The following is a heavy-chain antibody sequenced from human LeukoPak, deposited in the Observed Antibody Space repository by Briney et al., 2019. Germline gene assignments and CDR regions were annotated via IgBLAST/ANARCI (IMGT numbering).Heavy chain of an antibody. CDR3: ARDPHGDYTFDF. Sequence: SGGSLRLSCAASGFTFSSYAMSWVRQAPGKGLEWVSSISRSGRTTYYADSVKGRFTISRDNAKQSLYLQMHSLRADDTAVYYCARDPHGDYTFDFWGQGALVTVSS. CDR2: ISRSGRTT. CDR1: GFTFSSYA. J-gene: IGHJ4*02. V-gene: IGHV3-48*04. D-gene: IGHD4-17*01.